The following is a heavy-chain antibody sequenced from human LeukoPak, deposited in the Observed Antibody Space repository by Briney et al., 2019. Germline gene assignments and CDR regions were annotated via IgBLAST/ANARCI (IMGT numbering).Heavy chain of an antibody. CDR3: ARVQGLYSSSLSESY. Sequence: ASVKVSCKASGYTFTSYGISWVRQAPGQGLEGMGWISAYNGNTNYAQKLQGRVIMTTDTSTSTAYMELRSLRSDDTAVYYCARVQGLYSSSLSESYWGQGTLVTVSS. J-gene: IGHJ4*02. CDR1: GYTFTSYG. V-gene: IGHV1-18*01. D-gene: IGHD6-13*01. CDR2: ISAYNGNT.